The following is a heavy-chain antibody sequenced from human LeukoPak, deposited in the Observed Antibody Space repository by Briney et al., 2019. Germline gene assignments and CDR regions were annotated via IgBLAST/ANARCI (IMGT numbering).Heavy chain of an antibody. CDR1: GGTLSDYA. Sequence: SVKLSCKASGGTLSDYAINWVRQAPGQGLEWMGGIIPMVGTANYGQKFAGRVTIIADESTNTAHMELSGPRSEDTAVYYCAPTSNFYDSSGPWGYFDLWGRGTLVTVSS. V-gene: IGHV1-69*13. D-gene: IGHD3-22*01. J-gene: IGHJ2*01. CDR3: APTSNFYDSSGPWGYFDL. CDR2: IIPMVGTA.